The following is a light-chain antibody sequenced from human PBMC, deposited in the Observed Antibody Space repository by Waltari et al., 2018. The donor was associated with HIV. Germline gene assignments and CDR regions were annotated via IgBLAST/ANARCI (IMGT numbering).Light chain of an antibody. CDR3: QQYSDWPLLT. Sequence: EVVFTKSPDTLSVSPGERATLSCRASQNIGSKLAWYQQKLGQSPSLLIYGASTRATGVPVRFSGSGSGTEFSLTISSLQSEDFAVYYCQQYSDWPLLTFGQGTKLDIK. V-gene: IGKV3-15*01. CDR2: GAS. J-gene: IGKJ1*01. CDR1: QNIGSK.